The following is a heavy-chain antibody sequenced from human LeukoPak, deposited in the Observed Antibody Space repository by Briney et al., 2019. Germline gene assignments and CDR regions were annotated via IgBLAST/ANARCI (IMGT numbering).Heavy chain of an antibody. CDR2: IDPKSGGT. J-gene: IGHJ4*02. D-gene: IGHD1-26*01. Sequence: ASVKVSCKASGYTFTDYYIHWVRQAPGQGLEWMGWIDPKSGGTYYSQKFQGRVTLTRDTSISTAYMELSSLRSDHTALYYCAREWDYYHYWGQGTPVTVSS. CDR3: AREWDYYHY. V-gene: IGHV1-2*02. CDR1: GYTFTDYY.